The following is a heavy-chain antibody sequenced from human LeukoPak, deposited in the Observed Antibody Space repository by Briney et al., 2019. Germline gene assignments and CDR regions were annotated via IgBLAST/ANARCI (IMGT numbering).Heavy chain of an antibody. J-gene: IGHJ1*01. CDR1: GGSISSYY. D-gene: IGHD3-3*01. Sequence: PSETLSLTCTVSGGSISSYYWSWIRQPPGKGLEWIGYIYYGGSTNYNPSLKSRVTISVDTSKNQFSLKLSSVTAADTAVYYCAALVSITIFGVVTEYFQHWGQGTLVTVSS. CDR3: AALVSITIFGVVTEYFQH. CDR2: IYYGGST. V-gene: IGHV4-59*08.